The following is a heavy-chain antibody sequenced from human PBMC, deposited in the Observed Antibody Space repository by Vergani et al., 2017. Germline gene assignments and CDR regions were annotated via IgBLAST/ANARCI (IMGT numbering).Heavy chain of an antibody. J-gene: IGHJ4*02. CDR3: AKDWGSTQRPGRYYFDY. D-gene: IGHD3-16*01. CDR1: GFTFSSYA. Sequence: CAASGFTFSSYAMSWVRQAPGKGLEWVYAISGSGGSTYYADSVKGRFTISRDNSKNTLYLQMNSLRAEDTAVYYCAKDWGSTQRPGRYYFDYWGQGTLVTVSS. CDR2: ISGSGGST. V-gene: IGHV3-23*01.